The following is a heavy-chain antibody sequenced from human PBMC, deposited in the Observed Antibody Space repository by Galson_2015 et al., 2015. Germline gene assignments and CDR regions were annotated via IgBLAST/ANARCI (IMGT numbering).Heavy chain of an antibody. CDR3: ARIVDDYGDYFFDY. Sequence: PALVKPTQPLTLTCTFSGFSLSPSGMCVSWIRQPPGKALEWLALIDWDDDKYYSTSLKTRLTISKETSKNQVFLTMTNMDPVDTVTYYCARIVDDYGDYFFDYWGQGTLVTVSS. D-gene: IGHD4-17*01. J-gene: IGHJ4*02. V-gene: IGHV2-70*01. CDR2: IDWDDDK. CDR1: GFSLSPSGMC.